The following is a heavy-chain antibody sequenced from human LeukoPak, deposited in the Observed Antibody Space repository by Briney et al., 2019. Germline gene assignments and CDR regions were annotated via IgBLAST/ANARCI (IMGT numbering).Heavy chain of an antibody. CDR1: GFTFSSHR. D-gene: IGHD6-19*01. V-gene: IGHV3-30*02. Sequence: GGSLRLSCVASGFTFSSHRMSWVRQAPGKGLEWVAFIRYDGSNKYYADSVKGRFTISRDNSKNTLYLQMNSLRAEDTAMYYCAKGSKAVLFTRDHYMDVWGKGTTVTISS. J-gene: IGHJ6*03. CDR2: IRYDGSNK. CDR3: AKGSKAVLFTRDHYMDV.